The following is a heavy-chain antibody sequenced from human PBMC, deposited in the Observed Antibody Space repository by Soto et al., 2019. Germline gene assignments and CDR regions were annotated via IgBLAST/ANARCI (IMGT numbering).Heavy chain of an antibody. D-gene: IGHD6-13*01. V-gene: IGHV1-2*02. CDR3: ARDKWQHEFDP. J-gene: IGHJ5*02. CDR1: GYTFTGYY. CDR2: INPNSGNT. Sequence: QVQLVQSGAEVKKPGASVKVSCKASGYTFTGYYMHWVRQAPGQGLEWMGWINPNSGNTNYAQKLQGRVTMTTDTSTSTAYMELRSLRSDDTAVYYCARDKWQHEFDPWGQGTLVTVSS.